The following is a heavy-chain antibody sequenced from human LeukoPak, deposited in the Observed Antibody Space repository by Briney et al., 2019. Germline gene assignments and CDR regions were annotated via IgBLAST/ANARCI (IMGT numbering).Heavy chain of an antibody. Sequence: PGGSLRLSCAASGFTFSSYGMHWVRQAPGKGLEWVALISFDGVKTDYADSVKGRFTISRDSSQNTLYLQMNSLRAEDTAVYYCAKDLGRRKAAYGMDVWGQGTTVTVSS. D-gene: IGHD6-25*01. CDR2: ISFDGVKT. CDR1: GFTFSSYG. CDR3: AKDLGRRKAAYGMDV. J-gene: IGHJ6*02. V-gene: IGHV3-30*18.